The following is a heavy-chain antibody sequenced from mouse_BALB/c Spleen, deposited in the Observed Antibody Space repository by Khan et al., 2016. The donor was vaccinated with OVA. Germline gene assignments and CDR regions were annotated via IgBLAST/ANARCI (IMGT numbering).Heavy chain of an antibody. CDR1: GYSITSDYA. Sequence: EVQLVESGPGLVKPSQSLSLTCTVTGYSITSDYAWNWIRQFPGNKLEWMGYISYSGSTSYNPSLKSRISITRDTSKNQFFLQLNSVTTEDTATYYCARSGYDDYAMDYWGQGPSVTVSS. J-gene: IGHJ4*01. D-gene: IGHD2-2*01. V-gene: IGHV3-2*02. CDR2: ISYSGST. CDR3: ARSGYDDYAMDY.